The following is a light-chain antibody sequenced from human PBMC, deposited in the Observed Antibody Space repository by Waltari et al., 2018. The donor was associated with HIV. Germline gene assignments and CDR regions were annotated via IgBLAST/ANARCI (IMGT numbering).Light chain of an antibody. CDR2: GTN. V-gene: IGLV1-40*01. J-gene: IGLJ2*01. CDR3: QSHDNSLSGSRV. Sequence: QSVLTQPPSVSGAPGQRVTISCTGSSPNIGAGNDVHWNQQFPGTAPKLLIFGTNSRPSGVPDRFSGSKSGTTASLAIAGLQTADEADYYCQSHDNSLSGSRVFGGGTKLTVL. CDR1: SPNIGAGND.